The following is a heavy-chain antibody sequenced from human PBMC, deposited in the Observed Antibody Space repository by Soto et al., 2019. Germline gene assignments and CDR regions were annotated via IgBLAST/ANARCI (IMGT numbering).Heavy chain of an antibody. CDR1: GGSISSTSDY. CDR3: ARHGTGYSSFPDY. D-gene: IGHD6-13*01. CDR2: IYYSGNT. J-gene: IGHJ4*02. Sequence: SETLSLTCTVSGGSISSTSDYWGWIRHPPGKGLEYIVSIYYSGNTYYNPSLKSRVTISVDTSKNQFSLKLSSVTAADTAVYYCARHGTGYSSFPDYWGQETQVTVSS. V-gene: IGHV4-39*01.